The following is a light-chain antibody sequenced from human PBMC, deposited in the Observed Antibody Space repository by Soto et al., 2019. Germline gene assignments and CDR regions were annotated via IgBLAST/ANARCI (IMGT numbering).Light chain of an antibody. J-gene: IGKJ1*01. CDR3: QQYNNWPWT. Sequence: EIVMPQSPATLSVSPGERATLSCRASQNVSSNLAWYQQKPGQVPRLLIYGASTRATGIPARFGGSGSGTEFTLTISSLQSEDFAVYYCQQYNNWPWTFGQGTKVDIK. CDR2: GAS. V-gene: IGKV3-15*01. CDR1: QNVSSN.